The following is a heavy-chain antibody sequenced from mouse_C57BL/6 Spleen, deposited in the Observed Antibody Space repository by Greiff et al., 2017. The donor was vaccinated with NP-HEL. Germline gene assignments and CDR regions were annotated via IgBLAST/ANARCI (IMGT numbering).Heavy chain of an antibody. CDR1: GFSLTSYG. CDR2: IWSGGST. CDR3: ASDDYDEGYAMDY. J-gene: IGHJ4*01. D-gene: IGHD2-4*01. Sequence: VKLQESGPGLVQPSQSLSITCTVSGFSLTSYGVHWVRQSPGKGLEWLGVIWSGGSTDYNAAFISRLSISKDNSKSQVFFKMNSLQADDTAIYYCASDDYDEGYAMDYWGQGTSVTVSS. V-gene: IGHV2-2*01.